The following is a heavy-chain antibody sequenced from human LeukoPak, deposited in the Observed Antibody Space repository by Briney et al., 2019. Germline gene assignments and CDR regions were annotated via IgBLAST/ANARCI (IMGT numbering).Heavy chain of an antibody. Sequence: PSETLSLTCTVSGYSISSGYYWGWIRQPPGKGLEWIGSIYYSGSTYYNPSHRSRVTISIDTSKNQFSLKLSSVTAADTAVYYCARAWAARTIDYWGQGSLVTVSS. CDR1: GYSISSGYY. J-gene: IGHJ4*02. D-gene: IGHD6-25*01. V-gene: IGHV4-38-2*02. CDR2: IYYSGST. CDR3: ARAWAARTIDY.